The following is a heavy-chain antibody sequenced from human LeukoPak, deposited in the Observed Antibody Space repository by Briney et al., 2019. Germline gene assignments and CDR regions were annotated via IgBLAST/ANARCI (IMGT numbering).Heavy chain of an antibody. V-gene: IGHV3-7*01. D-gene: IGHD6-13*01. CDR2: LESDGSVG. CDR1: GFTFSIYW. CDR3: AQKLVAAAGDH. J-gene: IGHJ1*01. Sequence: GGSLRLSCAASGFTFSIYWMTWVPQAPGKGLEWVAMLESDGSVGYYVVSVRGRFTISRGNAGSSMYLQMNSLRVEDTAAYYCAQKLVAAAGDHWGEGTLLIVSS.